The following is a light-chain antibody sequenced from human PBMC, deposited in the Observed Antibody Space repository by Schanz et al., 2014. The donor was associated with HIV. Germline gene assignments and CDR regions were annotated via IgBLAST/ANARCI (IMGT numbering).Light chain of an antibody. CDR2: DTS. CDR3: QQYGSSPLFT. J-gene: IGKJ3*01. Sequence: EIVLTQSPATLSLSPGERATLSCRASQSVSSYLAWYQQKPGQAPRLLIYDTSNRATGIPDRFSGSGSGTDFTLTISRLEPEDFAVYYCQQYGSSPLFTFGPGTKVDLK. CDR1: QSVSSY. V-gene: IGKV3-20*01.